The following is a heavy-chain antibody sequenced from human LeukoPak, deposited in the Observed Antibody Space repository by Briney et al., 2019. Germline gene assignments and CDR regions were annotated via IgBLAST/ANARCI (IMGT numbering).Heavy chain of an antibody. CDR2: IHYSGRP. V-gene: IGHV4-59*11. D-gene: IGHD3-16*01. J-gene: IGHJ6*02. CDR3: ARFGVDYDMDV. Sequence: SETPSLTCTVSGGSISGHYWTWIRQPPGKGLEWIGQIHYSGRPDYNPSLKSRVTISVDTSKNQLSLKVTSVTGADTAVYYCARFGVDYDMDVWGQGTTVTVSS. CDR1: GGSISGHY.